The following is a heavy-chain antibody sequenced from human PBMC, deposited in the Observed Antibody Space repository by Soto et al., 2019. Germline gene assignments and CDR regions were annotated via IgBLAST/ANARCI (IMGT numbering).Heavy chain of an antibody. D-gene: IGHD6-19*01. CDR3: ARAEQWLNPTVVTTDYYYYGMDV. CDR2: MNPNSGNT. J-gene: IGHJ6*02. CDR1: GYTFTSYD. V-gene: IGHV1-8*01. Sequence: ASVKVSCKASGYTFTSYDINWVRQATGQGLEWMGWMNPNSGNTGYAQKFQGRVTMTRNTSISTAYMELSRLRSDDTAVYYCARAEQWLNPTVVTTDYYYYGMDVWGQGTTVTVSS.